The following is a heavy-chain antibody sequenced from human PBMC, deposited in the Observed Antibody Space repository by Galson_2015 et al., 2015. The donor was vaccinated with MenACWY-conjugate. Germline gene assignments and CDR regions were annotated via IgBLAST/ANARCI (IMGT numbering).Heavy chain of an antibody. V-gene: IGHV1-46*01. CDR3: ARSPDNRRVVGAAYYYYGMDV. Sequence: SVKVSCKASGYTFITYYIQWVRQAPGQGLEWMGIITPSGGSTNYAQKFKGRVTMTRDTSTSTVYMELSSLRSEDTAVYYCARSPDNRRVVGAAYYYYGMDVWGQWTTVTVSS. D-gene: IGHD1-26*01. J-gene: IGHJ6*02. CDR1: GYTFITYY. CDR2: ITPSGGST.